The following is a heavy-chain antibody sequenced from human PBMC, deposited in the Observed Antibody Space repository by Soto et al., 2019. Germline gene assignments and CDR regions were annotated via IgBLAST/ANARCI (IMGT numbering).Heavy chain of an antibody. V-gene: IGHV3-30*04. D-gene: IGHD5-12*01. CDR3: VTPPVKDGYNYEDY. Sequence: PGGSLRLSCVASGLTLGNDAMHWVRQAPGKGLEWVAVISKDGRDKYYADSVKGRFTVSRDNSKNTLYLQMNSLRAEDTAVYYCVTPPVKDGYNYEDYWGRGTLVTGSS. J-gene: IGHJ4*02. CDR1: GLTLGNDA. CDR2: ISKDGRDK.